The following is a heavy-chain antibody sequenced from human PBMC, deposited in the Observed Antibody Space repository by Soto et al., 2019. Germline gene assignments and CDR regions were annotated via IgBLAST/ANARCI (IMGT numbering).Heavy chain of an antibody. CDR2: INSYNGNT. D-gene: IGHD6-19*01. CDR3: AREPVAGIWFDS. Sequence: ASVKVSCKASGYTFTSYGISWVRQAPGQGLEWMGWINSYNGNTNYAQKLQGRVTMTTDTSTSTAYMELRSLRSDDTAVYYCAREPVAGIWFDSWGQGTLVTVSS. J-gene: IGHJ5*01. CDR1: GYTFTSYG. V-gene: IGHV1-18*01.